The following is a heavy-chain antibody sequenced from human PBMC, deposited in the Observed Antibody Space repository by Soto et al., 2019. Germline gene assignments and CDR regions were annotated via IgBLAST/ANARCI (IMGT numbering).Heavy chain of an antibody. CDR3: ARSSRGDPAFCAFGL. Sequence: LVQSGGGLVPPGESLTLSCAASQFTFGNFWMNWVRQAPGKGLEWVANIKKDDSERDYLDSVKGRFTISRDNARNSLYLQMRGLRAGDTAVYSCARSSRGDPAFCAFGLWGKGTVVTVSS. CDR2: IKKDDSER. D-gene: IGHD2-21*02. V-gene: IGHV3-7*01. CDR1: QFTFGNFW. J-gene: IGHJ3*01.